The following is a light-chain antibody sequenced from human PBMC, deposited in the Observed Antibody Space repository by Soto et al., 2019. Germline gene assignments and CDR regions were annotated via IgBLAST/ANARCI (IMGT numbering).Light chain of an antibody. V-gene: IGKV1-39*01. Sequence: DVRMTQSPSSLSASVGDTITITCRASRTINTYLNWYQQKPGKAPKLLIYAASSLQSGVPSRFSGSGSGTDFTLTISSLQPEDFATYYCQQSYSTPLTFGGGTKVDIK. CDR3: QQSYSTPLT. CDR2: AAS. J-gene: IGKJ4*01. CDR1: RTINTY.